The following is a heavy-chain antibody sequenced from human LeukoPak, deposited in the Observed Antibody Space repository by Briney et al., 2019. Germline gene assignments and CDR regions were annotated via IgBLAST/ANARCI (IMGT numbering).Heavy chain of an antibody. CDR3: ARDRVVFLY. D-gene: IGHD3-10*01. CDR1: GFTFSSYG. V-gene: IGHV3-7*04. J-gene: IGHJ4*02. CDR2: INQDGTEK. Sequence: GGSLRLSCAASGFTFSSYGMHWVRQAPGKGLEWVANINQDGTEKHYVDSVKGRFTISRDNAKSSVYLQMNSLRAEDTAVYYCARDRVVFLYWGQGTLVTVSS.